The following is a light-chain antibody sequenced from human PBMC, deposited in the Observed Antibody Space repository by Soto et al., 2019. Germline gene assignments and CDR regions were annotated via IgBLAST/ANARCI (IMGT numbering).Light chain of an antibody. V-gene: IGLV1-40*01. Sequence: QSVQTQPPSVSGAPGQRITISCTGSPSNIGAGFDVHWYQQFPGTAPKLLIYGTTSRPSGVPDRFSGSQSGTSASLAITGLQAGDEADYYCQSYDTSLSGAWVFGGGTKLTVL. CDR2: GTT. CDR1: PSNIGAGFD. J-gene: IGLJ3*02. CDR3: QSYDTSLSGAWV.